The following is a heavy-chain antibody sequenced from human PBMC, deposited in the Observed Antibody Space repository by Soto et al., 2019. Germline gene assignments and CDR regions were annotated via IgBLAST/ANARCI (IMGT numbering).Heavy chain of an antibody. CDR1: GFSLTSNAVG. D-gene: IGHD6-19*01. CDR2: IYCDDDN. Sequence: QITLKESGPTLVKPTQTLTLTCTFSGFSLTSNAVGVGWFRQPPGKALEWLALIYCDDDNHYSPSLKSRLTFTKDTSKNQVVLIMTNMDPVDTATYYCAHGSGWLFDFWGQGTLVTVSS. V-gene: IGHV2-5*02. CDR3: AHGSGWLFDF. J-gene: IGHJ4*02.